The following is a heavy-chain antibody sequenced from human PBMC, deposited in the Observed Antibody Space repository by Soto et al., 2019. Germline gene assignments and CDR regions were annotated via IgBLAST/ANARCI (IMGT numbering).Heavy chain of an antibody. V-gene: IGHV3-30-3*01. J-gene: IGHJ3*02. D-gene: IGHD3-22*01. CDR2: ISYDGSNK. Sequence: GGSLRLSCAASGFTFSSYAMHWVRQAPGKGLEWVAVISYDGSNKYYADSLKGRFTISRDNSKNTLYLQMNSLRAEDTAVYYCARAPPRRTYYYDSSGHDDASDIWGQGTMVTVSS. CDR1: GFTFSSYA. CDR3: ARAPPRRTYYYDSSGHDDASDI.